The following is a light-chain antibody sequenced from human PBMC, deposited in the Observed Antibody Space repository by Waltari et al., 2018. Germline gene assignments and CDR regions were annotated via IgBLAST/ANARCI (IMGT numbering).Light chain of an antibody. J-gene: IGLJ3*02. Sequence: QSALTQPASVSGSPGQSITISCTGTSSDVGGYNLVSWYQQHPGKAPKLIIYDVSSRPPGVSHRFSGSNFRHPASLTSPGLQAEDEADYYCSSYTTSSTLVFGGGTKLTVL. V-gene: IGLV2-14*01. CDR3: SSYTTSSTLV. CDR2: DVS. CDR1: SSDVGGYNL.